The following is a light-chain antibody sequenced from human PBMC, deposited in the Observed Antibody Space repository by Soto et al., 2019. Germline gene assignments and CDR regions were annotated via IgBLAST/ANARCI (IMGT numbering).Light chain of an antibody. CDR2: DAS. CDR3: QVRTNWSIA. Sequence: ELVLTQSPATLSSSPGERATLSCRASQSVSSYLAWYQQKPGQAPRLLIYDASNRATGIPARFSGTGSGTDFTLTINNLEPEDFAVYYCQVRTNWSIAFGRGTRLEIK. J-gene: IGKJ5*01. V-gene: IGKV3-11*01. CDR1: QSVSSY.